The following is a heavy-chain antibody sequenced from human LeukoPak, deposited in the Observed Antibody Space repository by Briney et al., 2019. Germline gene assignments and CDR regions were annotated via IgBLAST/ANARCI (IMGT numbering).Heavy chain of an antibody. J-gene: IGHJ4*02. V-gene: IGHV4-34*01. CDR3: ARGQPLLDY. Sequence: SETLSLTCAVYGGSFSGYYWSWIRRPPGKGLEWIGEINHSGSTNYNPSLKSRVTISVDTSKNQFSLKLSSVTAADTAVYYCARGQPLLDYWGQGTLVTVSS. CDR1: GGSFSGYY. D-gene: IGHD2-15*01. CDR2: INHSGST.